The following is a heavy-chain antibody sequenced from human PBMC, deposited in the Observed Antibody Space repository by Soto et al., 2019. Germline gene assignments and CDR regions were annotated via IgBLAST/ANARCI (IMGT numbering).Heavy chain of an antibody. CDR1: GGSISSGASY. J-gene: IGHJ5*02. CDR3: ARTNSIWFDP. D-gene: IGHD1-7*01. V-gene: IGHV4-31*03. CDR2: IYYSGDT. Sequence: SETLSLTCTVSGGSISSGASYCSWIRQQPGKGLEWIGNIYYSGDTYYNPSLKSRVIISVDTSKKQFFLRLTSVTAADTAVYYCARTNSIWFDPWGQGTLVTVSS.